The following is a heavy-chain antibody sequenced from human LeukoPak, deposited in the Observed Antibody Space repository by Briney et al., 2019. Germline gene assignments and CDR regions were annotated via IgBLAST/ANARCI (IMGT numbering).Heavy chain of an antibody. V-gene: IGHV3-23*01. CDR2: ISGSGGST. Sequence: GGSLRLSCGVSGFTFSDYWMNWVRQALGKGLEWVSAISGSGGSTYYADSVKGRFTISRDNSKNTLYLQMNSLRAEDTAVYYCAKLNGGLLHYWGQGTLVTVSS. CDR1: GFTFSDYW. CDR3: AKLNGGLLHY. J-gene: IGHJ4*02. D-gene: IGHD1-26*01.